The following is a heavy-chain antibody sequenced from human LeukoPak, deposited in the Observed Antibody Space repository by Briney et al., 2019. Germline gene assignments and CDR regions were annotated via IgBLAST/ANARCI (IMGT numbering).Heavy chain of an antibody. CDR1: GYSIRSGDY. J-gene: IGHJ4*02. Sequence: PSEALSLTCTVSGYSIRSGDYWGWIRQPPGKGPEWIGNIYHSGSTYYNPSLKSRVIISVDTSKNHFSLKLSSVTAADTAVYYCARAPNYDFWSGYLDYWGQGTLVTVSS. CDR3: ARAPNYDFWSGYLDY. V-gene: IGHV4-38-2*02. D-gene: IGHD3-3*01. CDR2: IYHSGST.